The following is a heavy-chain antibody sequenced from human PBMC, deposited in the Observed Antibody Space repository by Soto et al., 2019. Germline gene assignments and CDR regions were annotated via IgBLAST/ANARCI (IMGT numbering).Heavy chain of an antibody. Sequence: ASVKVSCKASGYTFTGYYMHWVRQAPGQGLEWMGWINPNSGGTNYAQKFQGWVTMTRDTSISTAYMELSRLRSDDTAVYYCARGLPRLVGVNSSTKAFDIWGQGTMVTVSS. J-gene: IGHJ3*02. D-gene: IGHD6-13*01. CDR3: ARGLPRLVGVNSSTKAFDI. CDR1: GYTFTGYY. V-gene: IGHV1-2*04. CDR2: INPNSGGT.